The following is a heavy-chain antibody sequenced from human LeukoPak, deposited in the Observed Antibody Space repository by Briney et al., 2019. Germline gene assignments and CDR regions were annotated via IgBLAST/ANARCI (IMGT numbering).Heavy chain of an antibody. CDR2: INHSGST. V-gene: IGHV4-34*01. CDR3: ARESYSGGSCFDY. Sequence: QPSETLSLTCAVYGGSFSGYYWSWIRQPPGKGLEWIGEINHSGSTNYNPSLKSRVTISVDTSKNQFSLKLSSVTAADTAVYYCARESYSGGSCFDYSGQGTLVTVSS. J-gene: IGHJ4*02. D-gene: IGHD2-15*01. CDR1: GGSFSGYY.